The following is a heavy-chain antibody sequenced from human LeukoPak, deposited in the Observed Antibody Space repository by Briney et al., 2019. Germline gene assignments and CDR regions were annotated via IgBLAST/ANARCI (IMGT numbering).Heavy chain of an antibody. CDR3: ARRGDGYNRFDY. CDR1: GGSISTYY. Sequence: SETLSLTCTVSGGSISTYYWSWIRQPAGKGLEWIGRVYTSGSTSYNPSLKSRVTISVDTSKNQFSLNLSSVTAADTAVYYCARRGDGYNRFDYWGQGTLVTVSS. D-gene: IGHD5-24*01. CDR2: VYTSGST. V-gene: IGHV4-4*07. J-gene: IGHJ4*02.